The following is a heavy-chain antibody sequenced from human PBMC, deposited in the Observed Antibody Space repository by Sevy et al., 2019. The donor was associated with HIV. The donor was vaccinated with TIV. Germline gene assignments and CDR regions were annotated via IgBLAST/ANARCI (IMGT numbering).Heavy chain of an antibody. CDR3: AKDFTGYNGMDV. CDR2: ISYHGRDK. D-gene: IGHD3-9*01. V-gene: IGHV3-30*18. CDR1: GISFTTSG. Sequence: GGSLRLSCVVSGISFTTSGMHWVRQAPGKGLEWVAVISYHGRDKFYAESVKGRSTISRDNSKNMLYLQLNSQRAEDTAGYYCAKDFTGYNGMDVWGQGTMVTVSS. J-gene: IGHJ6*02.